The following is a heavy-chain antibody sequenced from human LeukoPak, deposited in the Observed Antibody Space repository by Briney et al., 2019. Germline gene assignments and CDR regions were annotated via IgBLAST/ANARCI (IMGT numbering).Heavy chain of an antibody. D-gene: IGHD2-21*01. V-gene: IGHV1-46*01. CDR3: ARDQSRLYCAGPTCPPGY. J-gene: IGHJ4*02. CDR1: GYTFISYY. CDR2: INPSSGST. Sequence: ASVKVSCKASGYTFISYYIHWVRQAPGQGLEWMGIINPSSGSTTFAQGFQDGVTMTRDTSTNTVYMELSSLRSEDTAVYYCARDQSRLYCAGPTCPPGYWGQGTLVTVSS.